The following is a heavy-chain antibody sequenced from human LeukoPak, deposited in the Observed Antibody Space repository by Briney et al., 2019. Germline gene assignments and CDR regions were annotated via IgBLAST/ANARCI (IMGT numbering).Heavy chain of an antibody. Sequence: PSETLSLTCTVSGGSISSGGYYWSWIRQHPGKGLEWIGYIYYSGSTYYNPSLKSRVTISVDTSKNQFSLKLSSVTAADTAVYYCARAPWATVALFDYLGQGTLVTVSS. J-gene: IGHJ4*02. CDR1: GGSISSGGYY. CDR2: IYYSGST. D-gene: IGHD4-23*01. CDR3: ARAPWATVALFDY. V-gene: IGHV4-31*03.